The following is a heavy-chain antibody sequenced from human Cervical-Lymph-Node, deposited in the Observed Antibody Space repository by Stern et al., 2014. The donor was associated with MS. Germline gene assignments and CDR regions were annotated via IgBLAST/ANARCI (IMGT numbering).Heavy chain of an antibody. CDR1: GFTFSNFW. Sequence: EVQLVESGGGLAQPGGSLRLSCAASGFTFSNFWMNWVRRTPGKGLQWVAHIKGDGSERYYRDSVKGRFTISRDNTKNSLSLQMNSLRVEDTGVYHCVYGHCSGAWGQGTLVTVSS. J-gene: IGHJ5*02. CDR3: VYGHCSGA. V-gene: IGHV3-7*01. D-gene: IGHD2-21*02. CDR2: IKGDGSER.